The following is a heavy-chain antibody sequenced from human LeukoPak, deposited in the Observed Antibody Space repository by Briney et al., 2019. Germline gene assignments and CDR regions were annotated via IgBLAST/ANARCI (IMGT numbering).Heavy chain of an antibody. V-gene: IGHV3-48*03. CDR3: ARGIAYYYYYMDV. Sequence: PGGSLRLSCSASGFIFSNYDMNWVRQAPGKGLEWISYISNTGNTIYYADSMRGRFTISRDNAKNSLYLQMNSLRGEDTAVYYCARGIAYYYYYMDVWAKGTTVTVSS. J-gene: IGHJ6*03. CDR2: ISNTGNTI. CDR1: GFIFSNYD.